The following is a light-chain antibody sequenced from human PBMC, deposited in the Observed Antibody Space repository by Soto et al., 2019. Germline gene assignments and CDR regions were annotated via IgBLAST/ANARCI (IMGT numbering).Light chain of an antibody. CDR3: SSYAGSNKSV. J-gene: IGLJ1*01. CDR2: EVS. V-gene: IGLV2-8*01. CDR1: SSDVGGYNY. Sequence: QSVLTQPPSASGSPGQSVTISCTGTSSDVGGYNYVSWYQQHPGKAPKLMIYEVSKRPSGVPDRFSGSKSGNTAPLTVSGLQPEYEADYYCSSYAGSNKSVFGTGTKLTVL.